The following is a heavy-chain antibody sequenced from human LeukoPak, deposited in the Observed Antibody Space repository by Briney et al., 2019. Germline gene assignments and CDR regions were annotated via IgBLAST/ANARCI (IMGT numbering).Heavy chain of an antibody. CDR2: ISSSGSTI. CDR1: GFTFSSYE. J-gene: IGHJ3*01. D-gene: IGHD1-26*01. Sequence: PGGSLRLSCAASGFTFSSYEMNWVRQAPGKGLEWVSYISSSGSTIYYADSVKGRFTISRDNAKNSLYLQMNSLRAEDTAVYYCAKVQSDIVGAVFFAFDVWGQGTTVSVSS. V-gene: IGHV3-48*03. CDR3: AKVQSDIVGAVFFAFDV.